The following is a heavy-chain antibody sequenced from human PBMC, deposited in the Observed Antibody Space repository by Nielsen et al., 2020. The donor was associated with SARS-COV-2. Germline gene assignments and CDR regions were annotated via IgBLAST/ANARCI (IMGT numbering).Heavy chain of an antibody. CDR2: ISGSGGST. J-gene: IGHJ3*01. D-gene: IGHD2-2*01. CDR3: AKDLTVGVPAATYDAFDL. V-gene: IGHV3-23*01. Sequence: GGSLRLSCAASGFTFSSYAMSWVRQAPGKGLEWVSAISGSGGSTYYADSVKGRFTISRDNVKNMLYLQMNRLRVEDTAVYFCAKDLTVGVPAATYDAFDLWGQGTMVTVFS. CDR1: GFTFSSYA.